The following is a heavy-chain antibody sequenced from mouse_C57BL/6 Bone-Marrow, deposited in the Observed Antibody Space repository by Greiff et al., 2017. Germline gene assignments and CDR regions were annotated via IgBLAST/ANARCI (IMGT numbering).Heavy chain of an antibody. V-gene: IGHV5-12*01. CDR1: GFTFSDYY. Sequence: EVQLMESGGGLVQPGGSLKLSCAASGFTFSDYYMYWVRQTPEKRLEWVAYISHGGGSTYYPDTVKGRFTFSRDNAKNTLYLQMSRLKSEDTAMXYCAGHEGSYYSEGGYYDVWGTGTTVTVSS. CDR2: ISHGGGST. J-gene: IGHJ1*03. D-gene: IGHD2-12*01. CDR3: AGHEGSYYSEGGYYDV.